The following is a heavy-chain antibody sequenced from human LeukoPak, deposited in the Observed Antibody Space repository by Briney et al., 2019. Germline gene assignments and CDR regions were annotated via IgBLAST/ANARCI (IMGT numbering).Heavy chain of an antibody. CDR3: ARRGAKTDYYYYYMDV. Sequence: SETLSLTCSVSDDSITMYYWTWIRQPPGKGLEWIGSIYHSGSTYYNPSLKSRITISVDTSKNQFSLTLSSVTAADTAVYYCARRGAKTDYYYYYMDVWGKGTTVTISS. CDR1: DDSITMYY. J-gene: IGHJ6*03. CDR2: IYHSGST. V-gene: IGHV4-38-2*02. D-gene: IGHD3-10*01.